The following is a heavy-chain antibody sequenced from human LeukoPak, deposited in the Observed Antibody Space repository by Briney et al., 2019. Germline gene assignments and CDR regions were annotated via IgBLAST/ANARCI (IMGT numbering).Heavy chain of an antibody. CDR3: ARKEMAPN. J-gene: IGHJ4*02. V-gene: IGHV3-30*03. Sequence: GGSLRLSCAASGFTFSSYGMHWVRQAPGKGLEWVAVISYDGSNKYYADSVKGRFTISRDNSKDTLYLQMNSLRAEDTAVYYCARKEMAPNWGQGTLVTVSS. D-gene: IGHD5-24*01. CDR1: GFTFSSYG. CDR2: ISYDGSNK.